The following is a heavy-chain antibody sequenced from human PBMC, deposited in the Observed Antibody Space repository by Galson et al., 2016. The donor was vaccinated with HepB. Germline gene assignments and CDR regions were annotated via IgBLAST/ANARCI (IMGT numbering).Heavy chain of an antibody. V-gene: IGHV1-46*01. CDR3: ARDQSRFKTYSDFWSGEAGPSPGYYFDY. CDR1: GYTFTSYY. Sequence: SVKVSCKASGYTFTSYYLHWVRQAPGQGLEWMGIINSSGGNTRYAQKFQGRVTMTRDTSTSTVYMELSSLRSEDTAVYYCARDQSRFKTYSDFWSGEAGPSPGYYFDYGGQGTLVTVSS. D-gene: IGHD3-3*01. J-gene: IGHJ4*02. CDR2: INSSGGNT.